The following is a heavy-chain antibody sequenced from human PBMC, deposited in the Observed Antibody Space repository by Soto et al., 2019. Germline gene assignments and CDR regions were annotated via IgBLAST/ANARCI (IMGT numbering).Heavy chain of an antibody. CDR2: ISPGSRYP. Sequence: GGSLRLSCAGSGFTFGDSYMSWIRQAPGKGLEWLSYISPGSRYPAYADSVKGRFTISRDNAKRSLYLQIMSLTAEDTAIYYCVRGGGGGLFDPWGQGTMVTVSS. V-gene: IGHV3-11*06. J-gene: IGHJ5*02. CDR1: GFTFGDSY. D-gene: IGHD2-15*01. CDR3: VRGGGGGLFDP.